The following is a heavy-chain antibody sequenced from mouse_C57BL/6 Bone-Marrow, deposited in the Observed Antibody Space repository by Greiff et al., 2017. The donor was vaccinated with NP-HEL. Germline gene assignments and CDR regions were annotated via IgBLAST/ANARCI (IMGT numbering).Heavy chain of an antibody. Sequence: QVQLQQSGPELVKPGASVKISCKASGYAFSSSWMNWVKQRPGKGLEWIGRIYPGDGDTNYNGKFKGKATLTADKSSSTAYMQLSSLTSEDSAVYFCAKEGLTTVVDDAMDYWGQGTSVTVSS. CDR1: GYAFSSSW. CDR3: AKEGLTTVVDDAMDY. CDR2: IYPGDGDT. D-gene: IGHD1-1*01. J-gene: IGHJ4*01. V-gene: IGHV1-82*01.